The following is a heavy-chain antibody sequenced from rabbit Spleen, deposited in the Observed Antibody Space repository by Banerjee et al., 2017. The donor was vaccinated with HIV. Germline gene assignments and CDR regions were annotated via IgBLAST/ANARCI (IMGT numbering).Heavy chain of an antibody. Sequence: QEQLVESGGGLVQPEGSLTLTCKASGFSFSDRDVMCWVRQAPGKGLEWIACINASTGKPVYATWAKGRFTISKTSSTTVTLQMTSLTAADTATYFCARWGDDYSYAMDLWGPGTLVTVS. CDR3: ARWGDDYSYAMDL. V-gene: IGHV1S45*01. D-gene: IGHD2-1*01. CDR2: INASTGKP. CDR1: GFSFSDRDV. J-gene: IGHJ6*01.